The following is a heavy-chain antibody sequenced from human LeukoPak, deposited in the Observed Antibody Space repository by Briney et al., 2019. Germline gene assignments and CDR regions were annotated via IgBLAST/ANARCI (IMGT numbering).Heavy chain of an antibody. Sequence: SVKVSCKASGGTFSSYAISWVRQAPGQGLEWMGGIIPIFGTANYAQKFQGRVTITADESTSTAYMELSSLRAEDTAIYYCATSPRVGYCSGGSCYLDYWGQGTLVTVSS. CDR3: ATSPRVGYCSGGSCYLDY. CDR2: IIPIFGTA. D-gene: IGHD2-15*01. J-gene: IGHJ4*02. V-gene: IGHV1-69*13. CDR1: GGTFSSYA.